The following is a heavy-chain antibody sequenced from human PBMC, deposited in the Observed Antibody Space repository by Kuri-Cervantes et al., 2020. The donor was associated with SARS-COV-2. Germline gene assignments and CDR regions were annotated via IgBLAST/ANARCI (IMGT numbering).Heavy chain of an antibody. D-gene: IGHD2-15*01. CDR3: ARGSWQDPLY. CDR2: IGAGDT. CDR1: GYTFTSYY. Sequence: SVKVSCKASGYTFTSYYIHWVRQAPGQRLEWMGWIGAGDTKYSQKFQGRFTMTRDTSASTAYMELSSLRSEDTAVYYCARGSWQDPLYWGQGTLVTVSS. V-gene: IGHV1-3*01. J-gene: IGHJ4*02.